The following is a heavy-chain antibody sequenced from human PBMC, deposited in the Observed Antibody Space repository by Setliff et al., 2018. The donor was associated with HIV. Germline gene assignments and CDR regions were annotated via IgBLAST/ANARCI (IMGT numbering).Heavy chain of an antibody. V-gene: IGHV1-8*01. J-gene: IGHJ6*03. CDR3: ARARRDSYDRGRRNHYYIDV. CDR2: MNPNSGNT. Sequence: ASVKVSCKASGYTFSGNDINWVRQATGQGLEWMGWMNPNSGNTGYAQKFQGRVTMTRDTSISTAYMELNNLKFEDTAVYYCARARRDSYDRGRRNHYYIDVWGKGTTVTVSS. D-gene: IGHD3-22*01. CDR1: GYTFSGND.